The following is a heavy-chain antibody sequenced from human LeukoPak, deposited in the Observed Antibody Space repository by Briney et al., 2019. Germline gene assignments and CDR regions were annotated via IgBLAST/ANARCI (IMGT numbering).Heavy chain of an antibody. J-gene: IGHJ3*02. CDR2: IDANAKTT. Sequence: GRSLRLSCAASGFTFSNYWLHWVRQAPGKGLVWVSRIDANAKTTSYADSVKGRFTISTDNAKKTLYLQMNSLRVEDTAVYYCLTVVETTIAAFDIWGQGTMVTVSS. D-gene: IGHD1-26*01. CDR3: LTVVETTIAAFDI. CDR1: GFTFSNYW. V-gene: IGHV3-74*01.